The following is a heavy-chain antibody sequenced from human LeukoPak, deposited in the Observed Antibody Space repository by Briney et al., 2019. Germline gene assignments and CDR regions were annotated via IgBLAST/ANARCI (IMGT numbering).Heavy chain of an antibody. V-gene: IGHV1-2*02. CDR1: GYTFSGHH. D-gene: IGHD3-22*01. J-gene: IGHJ6*02. CDR2: INPNSGGT. Sequence: ASVKVSCKASGYTFSGHHIHWVRQAPGQGLEWMGWINPNSGGTNYAQKFQGRVTMTRDTSISTAYMELSRLRSDDTAVYYCARGDDSSGYYYSDYYYGMDVWGQGTTVTVSS. CDR3: ARGDDSSGYYYSDYYYGMDV.